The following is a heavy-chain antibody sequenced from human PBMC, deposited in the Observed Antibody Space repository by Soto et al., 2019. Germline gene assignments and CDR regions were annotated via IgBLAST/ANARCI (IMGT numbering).Heavy chain of an antibody. D-gene: IGHD6-19*01. CDR1: GYTFTGYY. CDR2: INPNSGGT. CDR3: ARSTYSSGWYDY. V-gene: IGHV1-2*04. J-gene: IGHJ4*02. Sequence: GADVKVSCKASGYTFTGYYMKWVRQAPGQGLEWMGWINPNSGGTNYAQKFQGWVTMTRDTSISTAYMELSRLRSDDTAVYYCARSTYSSGWYDYWGQGTLVTVSS.